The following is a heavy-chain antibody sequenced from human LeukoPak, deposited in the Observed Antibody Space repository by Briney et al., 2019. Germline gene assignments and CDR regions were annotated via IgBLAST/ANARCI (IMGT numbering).Heavy chain of an antibody. CDR1: GGSISSYY. CDR2: IYNSGST. J-gene: IGHJ3*02. Sequence: SETLSLTCTVSGGSISSYYWSWIRQPPGKGLEWIGYIYNSGSTSYNPSLKSRVTISVDTSKNHFSLKLTSVTAADTAVYYYAKSNGYGLVDIWGQGTMVTVSS. CDR3: AKSNGYGLVDI. D-gene: IGHD3-10*01. V-gene: IGHV4-59*12.